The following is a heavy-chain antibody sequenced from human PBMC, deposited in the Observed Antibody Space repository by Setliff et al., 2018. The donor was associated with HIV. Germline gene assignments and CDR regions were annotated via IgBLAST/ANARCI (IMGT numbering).Heavy chain of an antibody. J-gene: IGHJ6*02. V-gene: IGHV3-23*01. CDR1: GFAFDNYC. CDR3: AKPLTQWGVSPYHYAVDV. Sequence: GGSLRLSCAASGFAFDNYCMTWVRQAPGKGLEWVSAIGGSTGSTYYADSVKGRFTISTDNSKNTLYLQMNSLRAEETAVYYCAKPLTQWGVSPYHYAVDVWGQGTTVTVSS. D-gene: IGHD1-26*01. CDR2: IGGSTGST.